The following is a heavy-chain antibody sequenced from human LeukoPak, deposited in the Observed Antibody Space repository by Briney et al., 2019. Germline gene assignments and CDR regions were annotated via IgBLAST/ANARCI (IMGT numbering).Heavy chain of an antibody. CDR1: GYTFTSYG. Sequence: ASVKVSCKASGYTFTSYGISWVRQAPGQGLEWMGWISAYNGNTNYAQKLQGRVTMTTDTSTSTAYMELSSLRSEDTAVYYCARVLHSSSSDYYYYYMDVWGKGTTVTVSS. CDR3: ARVLHSSSSDYYYYYMDV. J-gene: IGHJ6*03. CDR2: ISAYNGNT. V-gene: IGHV1-18*01. D-gene: IGHD6-6*01.